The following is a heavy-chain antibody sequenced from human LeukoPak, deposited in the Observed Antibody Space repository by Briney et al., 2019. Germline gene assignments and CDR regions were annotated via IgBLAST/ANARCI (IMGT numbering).Heavy chain of an antibody. D-gene: IGHD2-15*01. CDR3: AKDRLRYCSGGGCYSPVDY. CDR2: ISGNGGST. V-gene: IGHV3-23*01. CDR1: GFTFSSYS. J-gene: IGHJ4*02. Sequence: GGSLRLSCEASGFTFSSYSMNWVRQAPGKGLEWLSAISGNGGSTYYADSVKGRFTISRDNSKNTLYLQMNSLRAEDTAVFYCAKDRLRYCSGGGCYSPVDYWGQGTLVTVSS.